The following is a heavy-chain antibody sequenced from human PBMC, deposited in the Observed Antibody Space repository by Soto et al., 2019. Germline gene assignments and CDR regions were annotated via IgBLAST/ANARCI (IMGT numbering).Heavy chain of an antibody. CDR3: ARGYDFWSGYYYPYGMDV. V-gene: IGHV3-30-3*01. CDR1: GFTFSSYA. CDR2: ISYDGSNK. D-gene: IGHD3-3*01. Sequence: QVQLVESGGGVVQPGRSLRLSCAASGFTFSSYAMHWVRQAPGKGLEWVAVISYDGSNKNHAYTVKGRFTISSDNSKNALYLQMNSLRAEDTAVYYCARGYDFWSGYYYPYGMDVWGQGTTVTVAS. J-gene: IGHJ6*02.